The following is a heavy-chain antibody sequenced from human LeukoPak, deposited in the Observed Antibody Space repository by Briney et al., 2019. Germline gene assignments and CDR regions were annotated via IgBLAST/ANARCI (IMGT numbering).Heavy chain of an antibody. V-gene: IGHV4-59*01. Sequence: SETLSLTCAVYGGSFSSYYWSWIRQPPGKGLEWIGYIYYSGSTNYNPSLKSRVTISVDTSKNQFSLKLSSVTAADTAVYYCARDIVDRGGASDIWGQGTMVTVSS. D-gene: IGHD2-15*01. CDR3: ARDIVDRGGASDI. CDR1: GGSFSSYY. J-gene: IGHJ3*02. CDR2: IYYSGST.